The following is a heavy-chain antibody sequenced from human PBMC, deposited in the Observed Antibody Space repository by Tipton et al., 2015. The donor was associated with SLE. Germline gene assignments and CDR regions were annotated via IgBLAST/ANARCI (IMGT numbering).Heavy chain of an antibody. CDR2: IYYSGIT. CDR3: ARRTVTTNYYYMDA. V-gene: IGHV4-39*07. D-gene: IGHD4-17*01. J-gene: IGHJ6*03. Sequence: TLSLTCTVSGGSISSSSYYCVWIGQPPGKGLEWIGTIYYSGITYNSPTLKSRVTISLDTSKNQFSLILSSVTAADTAVYYCARRTVTTNYYYMDAWGKGTTVTVSS. CDR1: GGSISSSSYY.